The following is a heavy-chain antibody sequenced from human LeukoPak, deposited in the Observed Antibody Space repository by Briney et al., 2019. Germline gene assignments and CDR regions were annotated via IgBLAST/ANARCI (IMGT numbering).Heavy chain of an antibody. D-gene: IGHD3-22*01. CDR2: IYHSGST. V-gene: IGHV4-4*02. J-gene: IGHJ3*02. CDR3: ASGGYYDSSGNDAFDI. CDR1: GGSISSSNW. Sequence: SGTLSLTCAVSGGSISSSNWWSWVRQPPGKGLEWIGEIYHSGSTNYNPSLKSRVTISVDKSKNQFSLKLSSVTAADTAVYYCASGGYYDSSGNDAFDIWGQGTMVTVSS.